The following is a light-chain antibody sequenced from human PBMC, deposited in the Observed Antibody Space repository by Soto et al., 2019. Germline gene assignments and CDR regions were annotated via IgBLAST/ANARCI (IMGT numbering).Light chain of an antibody. J-gene: IGLJ1*01. V-gene: IGLV2-14*01. CDR2: EVS. CDR3: SSYTSISSLGV. CDR1: SSDVGGYNY. Sequence: QSVLTQPPSASGSPGQSVTISCTGTSSDVGGYNYVSWYQQHPGKAPKLIIFEVSNRPSGVSDRFSGSKSGNTASLTISGLQAEDEADYYCSSYTSISSLGVFGTGTKVTVL.